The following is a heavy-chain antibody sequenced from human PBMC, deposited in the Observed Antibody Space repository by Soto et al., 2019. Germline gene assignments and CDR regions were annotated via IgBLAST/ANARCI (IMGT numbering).Heavy chain of an antibody. CDR1: GVSTSGFY. CDR2: IYYSGST. V-gene: IGHV4-59*01. Sequence: PSETLSLTCAVSGVSTSGFYWSWIRQPPGKGLEYIGYIYYSGSTYYNPSLNSRVTVSLDSSKNQFSLKLTSVTAADTAIYYCARGHLWLEDWGQGTLVTVSS. D-gene: IGHD3-3*01. J-gene: IGHJ4*02. CDR3: ARGHLWLED.